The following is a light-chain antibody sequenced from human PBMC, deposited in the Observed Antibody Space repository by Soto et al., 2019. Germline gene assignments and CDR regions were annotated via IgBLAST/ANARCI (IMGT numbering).Light chain of an antibody. V-gene: IGKV3-15*01. Sequence: EIVMAQSPATLSVSAGERSTLSCMASQSVSSNLAWYQQKPGQAPRLLIYGASTRATGIPARFSGSGSGTEFTLTISSLQSEDFAVYYCQQYNNWPRTFGQGTKV. CDR2: GAS. CDR3: QQYNNWPRT. J-gene: IGKJ1*01. CDR1: QSVSSN.